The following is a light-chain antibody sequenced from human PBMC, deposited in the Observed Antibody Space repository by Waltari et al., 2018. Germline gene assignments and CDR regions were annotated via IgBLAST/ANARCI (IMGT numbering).Light chain of an antibody. Sequence: DIQMTQSPSTLSASVGDRVTITCRASQSIDSWLAWYQQKPGKAPKLLIYDASSLERGVQSRFSGSGSGTEFTLTISSLQPDDFATYYCQQYNSDSQNFGQGTKVEIK. V-gene: IGKV1-5*01. CDR2: DAS. CDR1: QSIDSW. CDR3: QQYNSDSQN. J-gene: IGKJ1*01.